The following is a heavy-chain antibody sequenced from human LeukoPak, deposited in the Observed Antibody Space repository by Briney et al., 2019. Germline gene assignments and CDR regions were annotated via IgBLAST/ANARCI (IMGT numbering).Heavy chain of an antibody. Sequence: SETLSLTCTVSGGSISSSSYYWGWIRQPPGKGLGWIGSIYYSGSTYYNPSLKSRVTISVDTSKNQFSLKLSSVTAADTAVYYCASYGEGRFDPWGQGTLVTVSS. V-gene: IGHV4-39*01. CDR1: GGSISSSSYY. J-gene: IGHJ5*02. D-gene: IGHD4-17*01. CDR3: ASYGEGRFDP. CDR2: IYYSGST.